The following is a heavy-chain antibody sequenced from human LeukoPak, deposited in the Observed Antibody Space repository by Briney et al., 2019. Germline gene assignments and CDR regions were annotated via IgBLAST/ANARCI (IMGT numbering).Heavy chain of an antibody. J-gene: IGHJ4*02. CDR1: GFTFRSYE. Sequence: GGSLRLSCAASGFTFRSYEMNWVRQAPGKGLEWVANIKQDGSEKNYVDSVKGRFTISRDNAENSLFLQMNSLRVEDTAVYYCAREWQGGIAAAGTRIEGDYWGQGTLVAVSS. CDR3: AREWQGGIAAAGTRIEGDY. D-gene: IGHD6-13*01. CDR2: IKQDGSEK. V-gene: IGHV3-7*01.